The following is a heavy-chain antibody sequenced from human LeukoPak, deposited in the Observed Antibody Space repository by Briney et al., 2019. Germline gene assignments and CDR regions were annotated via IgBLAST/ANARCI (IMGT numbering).Heavy chain of an antibody. CDR3: ARVGGSGWSPYYY. D-gene: IGHD6-19*01. CDR2: IYYSGST. Sequence: SETLSLTCTVSGGSISSYYWSWIRQPPGKGLEWIGYIYYSGSTNYNPSLKSRVTISVDTSKNQFSLKLSSVTAADTAVYYCARVGGSGWSPYYYWGQGTLVTVSS. CDR1: GGSISSYY. J-gene: IGHJ4*02. V-gene: IGHV4-59*01.